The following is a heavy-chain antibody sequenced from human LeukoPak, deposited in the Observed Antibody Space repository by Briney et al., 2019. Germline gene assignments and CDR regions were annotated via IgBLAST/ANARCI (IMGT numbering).Heavy chain of an antibody. CDR2: FDPEDGET. J-gene: IGHJ4*02. CDR1: GYTLTELS. Sequence: ASVKVSCKVSGYTLTELSMHWVRQAPGKGLEWMGGFDPEDGETIYAQKLQGRVTMTTDTSTSTAYMELRSLRSDDTAVYYCARVGYSYGPLDYWGQGTLVTVSS. V-gene: IGHV1-24*01. D-gene: IGHD5-18*01. CDR3: ARVGYSYGPLDY.